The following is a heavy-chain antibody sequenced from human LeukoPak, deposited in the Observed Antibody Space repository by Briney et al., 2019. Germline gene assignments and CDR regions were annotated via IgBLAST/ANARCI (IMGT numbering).Heavy chain of an antibody. Sequence: GGSLRLSCAASGFTFSSYAMHWVRQAPGKGLEWVAVISYDGSNKYYADSVKGRFTISRDNSKNTLYLQMNSLRAEDTAVYYCARGLGPYSSSFSIGDYWGQGTLVTVSS. CDR1: GFTFSSYA. V-gene: IGHV3-30-3*01. CDR2: ISYDGSNK. CDR3: ARGLGPYSSSFSIGDY. J-gene: IGHJ4*02. D-gene: IGHD6-6*01.